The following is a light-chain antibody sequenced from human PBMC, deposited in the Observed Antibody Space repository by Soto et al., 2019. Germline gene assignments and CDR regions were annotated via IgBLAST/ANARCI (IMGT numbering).Light chain of an antibody. V-gene: IGLV2-11*01. CDR1: SSDVGTYDF. Sequence: QSALTQPRSVPGSPGQSVTISCTGTSSDVGTYDFVSWYQQHPGKAPRLMIFDVSERPSGVPDRFSGSKSGNTASLTISGLQAEDEADYYCCLYAVTFYVFGTGTKATVL. CDR2: DVS. J-gene: IGLJ1*01. CDR3: CLYAVTFYV.